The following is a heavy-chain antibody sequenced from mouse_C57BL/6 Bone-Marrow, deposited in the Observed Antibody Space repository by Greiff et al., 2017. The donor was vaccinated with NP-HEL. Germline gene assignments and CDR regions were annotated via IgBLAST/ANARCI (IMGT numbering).Heavy chain of an antibody. CDR2: FHPYNDDT. CDR3: ARKGYDDAMDY. V-gene: IGHV1-47*01. Sequence: YLLKPLSSVKMSCKASGYTFTTYPIEWMKQNHGKSLEWIGNFHPYNDDTKYNEKFKGKATLTVEKSSSTVYLELSRLTSDDSAVYYCARKGYDDAMDYWGQGTSVTVSS. CDR1: GYTFTTYP. J-gene: IGHJ4*01. D-gene: IGHD2-14*01.